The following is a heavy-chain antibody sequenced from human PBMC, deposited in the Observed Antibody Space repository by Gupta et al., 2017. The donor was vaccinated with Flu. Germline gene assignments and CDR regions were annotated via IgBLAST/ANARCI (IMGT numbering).Heavy chain of an antibody. Sequence: EVQLLESGGGLVQPGGSLRLSCAASGFTFNDYAISWVRQAPGKGPEWVSAIRGRGYSTYYADSVKGRFTISRENSKNTLYLQMHSLRAEDTAVYYCAKETGPTGTGFDSWGQGTLVTVSS. V-gene: IGHV3-23*01. D-gene: IGHD7-27*01. CDR2: IRGRGYST. CDR1: GFTFNDYA. J-gene: IGHJ4*02. CDR3: AKETGPTGTGFDS.